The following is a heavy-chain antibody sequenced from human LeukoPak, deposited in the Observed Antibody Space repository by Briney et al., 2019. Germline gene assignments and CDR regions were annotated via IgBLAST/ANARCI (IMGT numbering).Heavy chain of an antibody. D-gene: IGHD2-2*01. Sequence: ASVKVSCKASGYTFTGYYMHWVRQAPGQGLEWMGRINPNSGGTNYAQKFQGRATMTRDTSISTAYMELSRLRSDDTAVYYCVRIYCSTTTCYPDYWGQGTLVTVSS. CDR2: INPNSGGT. J-gene: IGHJ4*02. CDR1: GYTFTGYY. CDR3: VRIYCSTTTCYPDY. V-gene: IGHV1-2*06.